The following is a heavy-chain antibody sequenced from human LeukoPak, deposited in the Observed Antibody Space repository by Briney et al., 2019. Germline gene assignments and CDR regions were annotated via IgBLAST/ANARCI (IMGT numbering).Heavy chain of an antibody. Sequence: SETLSLTCTVSGGSISGYYWSWIRRPPGKGLEWIGYIYSSGNTNYNPSLKSRVTISVDTSKNQFSLKLSSVTAADTAVYYCAREVPDTAMVPLWGQGTLVTVSS. V-gene: IGHV4-59*01. J-gene: IGHJ4*02. CDR2: IYSSGNT. CDR1: GGSISGYY. D-gene: IGHD5-18*01. CDR3: AREVPDTAMVPL.